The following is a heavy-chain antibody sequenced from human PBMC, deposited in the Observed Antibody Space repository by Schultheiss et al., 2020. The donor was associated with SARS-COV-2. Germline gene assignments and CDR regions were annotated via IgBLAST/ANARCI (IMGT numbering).Heavy chain of an antibody. CDR1: GFTFSSYS. J-gene: IGHJ2*01. CDR3: ARVYCSGGSCYFTHWYFDL. Sequence: GGSLRLSCAASGFTFSSYSMNWVRQAPGKGLEWVSSISSSSSYIYYADSVKGRFTISRDNAKNSLYLQMNSLRAEDKAVYYCARVYCSGGSCYFTHWYFDLWGRGTLVTVSS. CDR2: ISSSSSYI. D-gene: IGHD2-15*01. V-gene: IGHV3-21*01.